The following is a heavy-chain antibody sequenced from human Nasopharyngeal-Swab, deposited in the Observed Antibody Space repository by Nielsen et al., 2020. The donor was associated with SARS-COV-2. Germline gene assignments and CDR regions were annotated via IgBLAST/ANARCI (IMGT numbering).Heavy chain of an antibody. D-gene: IGHD3-3*01. J-gene: IGHJ4*02. CDR2: IYYSGST. V-gene: IGHV4-59*08. CDR3: ARGSLGIFGVVRSMGD. CDR1: GGSISSYY. Sequence: SETLSLTCTVSGGSISSYYWSWIRQPPGKGLEWIGYIYYSGSTNYNPSLKSRVTISVDTSKNQFSLKLSSVTAADMAVYYCARGSLGIFGVVRSMGDWGQGTLVTVSS.